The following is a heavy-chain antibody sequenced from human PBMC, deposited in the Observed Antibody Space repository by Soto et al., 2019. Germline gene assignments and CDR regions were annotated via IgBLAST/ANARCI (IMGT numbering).Heavy chain of an antibody. D-gene: IGHD6-6*01. J-gene: IGHJ4*02. V-gene: IGHV3-9*01. CDR1: GFTFDDYA. CDR2: ISWNSGSI. Sequence: EVQLVESGGGLVQPGRSLRLSCAASGFTFDDYAMLWVRQAPGKGLEWVSGISWNSGSIGYADSVKGRFTISRDNAKNSLYLQMNSLRAEDTALYYCAKAGRYSSSLSLDYWGQGTLVTVSS. CDR3: AKAGRYSSSLSLDY.